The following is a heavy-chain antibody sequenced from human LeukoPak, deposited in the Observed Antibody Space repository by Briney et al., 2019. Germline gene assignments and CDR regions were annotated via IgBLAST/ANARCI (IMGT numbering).Heavy chain of an antibody. D-gene: IGHD5-12*01. V-gene: IGHV3-53*01. CDR1: GFTVSSNY. CDR3: AKDGSGYDFYFDY. CDR2: IYSGGST. Sequence: GGSLRLSCAASGFTVSSNYMSWVRQAPGKGLGWVSVIYSGGSTYYADSVKGRFTISRDNSKNTLYLQMNSLRAEDTAVYYCAKDGSGYDFYFDYWGQGTLVTVSS. J-gene: IGHJ4*02.